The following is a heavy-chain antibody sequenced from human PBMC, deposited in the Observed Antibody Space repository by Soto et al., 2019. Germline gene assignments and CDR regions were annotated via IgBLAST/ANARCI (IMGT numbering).Heavy chain of an antibody. D-gene: IGHD3-10*01. CDR3: ARLTTTSYGSGSHPGPGDY. V-gene: IGHV5-51*01. CDR2: IYPGDSDT. Sequence: HGESLKISCKGSGNSFTSYWIGWVRQMPGKGLEWMGIIYPGDSDTRYSPSFQGQVTISADKSISTAYLQWSSLKASDTAMYYCARLTTTSYGSGSHPGPGDYWGQGTMVTVSS. J-gene: IGHJ4*03. CDR1: GNSFTSYW.